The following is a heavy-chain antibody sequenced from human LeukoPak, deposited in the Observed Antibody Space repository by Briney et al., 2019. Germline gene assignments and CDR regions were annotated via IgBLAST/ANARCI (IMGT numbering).Heavy chain of an antibody. CDR2: IYYSGST. D-gene: IGHD7-27*01. CDR1: GGSISSSSYY. V-gene: IGHV4-39*01. Sequence: SETLSLTCTVSGGSISSSSYYWGWIRQPPGKGLEWIGSIYYSGSTYYNPSLKSRVTISVDTSKNQFSLKLSSVTAADTAVYYCARNFWGSASYFDYWGQGTLVTVSS. CDR3: ARNFWGSASYFDY. J-gene: IGHJ4*02.